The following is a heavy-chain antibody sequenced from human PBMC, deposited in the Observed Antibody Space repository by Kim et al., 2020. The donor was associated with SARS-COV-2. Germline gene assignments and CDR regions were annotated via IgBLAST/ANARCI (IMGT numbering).Heavy chain of an antibody. J-gene: IGHJ6*02. CDR3: ARNLESTADRGGRFYYHYGMDV. CDR1: GFTFRGYA. V-gene: IGHV3-23*01. Sequence: GGSLRLSCAASGFTFRGYAMSWVRQAPGRGLEWVSIISGSGGSTFYADSVKGRFTMSRDNVKDTLYLQMNNLRADDTAVYYCARNLESTADRGGRFYYHYGMDVWGQGTTVTVSS. D-gene: IGHD6-6*01. CDR2: ISGSGGST.